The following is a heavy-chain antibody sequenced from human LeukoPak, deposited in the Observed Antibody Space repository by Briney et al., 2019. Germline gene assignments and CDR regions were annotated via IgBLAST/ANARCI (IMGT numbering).Heavy chain of an antibody. D-gene: IGHD3-3*01. J-gene: IGHJ6*03. CDR1: GFTFSSYA. CDR2: ISGSGGST. V-gene: IGHV3-23*01. Sequence: GGSLRLSCAASGFTFSSYAMSWVRQAPGKGLEWVSAISGSGGSTYYADSVKGRFTISRDNSKNTLYLQMNSLRAEDTAVYYCAKAPAGDFWSGYFQADYYYYMDVWGKGTTVTVSS. CDR3: AKAPAGDFWSGYFQADYYYYMDV.